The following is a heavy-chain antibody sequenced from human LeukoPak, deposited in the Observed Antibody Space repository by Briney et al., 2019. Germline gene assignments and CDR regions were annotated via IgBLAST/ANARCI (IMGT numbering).Heavy chain of an antibody. CDR2: ISSSGSTI. V-gene: IGHV3-11*01. J-gene: IGHJ4*02. Sequence: GGSLRLSCAASGFTFSDYYMSWIRQAPGKGLEWVSHISSSGSTIYYADSVKGRFTISRDNAKNSLYLQMNSLRAEDTAVYYCARARSYSGSYYFDYWGQGTLVTVSS. CDR3: ARARSYSGSYYFDY. D-gene: IGHD1-26*01. CDR1: GFTFSDYY.